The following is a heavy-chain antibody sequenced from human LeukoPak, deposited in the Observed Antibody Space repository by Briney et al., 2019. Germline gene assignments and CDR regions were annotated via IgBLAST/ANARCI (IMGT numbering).Heavy chain of an antibody. D-gene: IGHD3-3*01. CDR3: ARAITVYGVVTPFEP. V-gene: IGHV4-59*12. Sequence: TPSETLSLTCTVSGGSISSYYWSWIRQPPGKGLEWIGYIYYSGSTYYNPSLKSRVTISVDTSKNQFSLKLSSVTAADTAVYYCARAITVYGVVTPFEPWGQGTLVTVSS. CDR1: GGSISSYY. J-gene: IGHJ5*02. CDR2: IYYSGST.